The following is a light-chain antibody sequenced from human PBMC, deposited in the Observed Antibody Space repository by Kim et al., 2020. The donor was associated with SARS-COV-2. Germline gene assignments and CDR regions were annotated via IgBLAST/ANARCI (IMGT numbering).Light chain of an antibody. Sequence: SSELTQDPAVSVALGQTVRITCQGDSLRKYYTTWYQQKARQAPVLVFYAKDKRPSGVPDRFSGSTPGNTASLTITGAQAADEADYYCTSRDSRGKVVFGG. CDR3: TSRDSRGKVV. J-gene: IGLJ2*01. CDR2: AKD. CDR1: SLRKYY. V-gene: IGLV3-19*01.